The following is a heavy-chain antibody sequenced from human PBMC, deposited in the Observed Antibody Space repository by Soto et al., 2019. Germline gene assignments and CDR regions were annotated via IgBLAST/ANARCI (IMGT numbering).Heavy chain of an antibody. V-gene: IGHV1-69*13. CDR3: ASRHDYGDYGAFDI. D-gene: IGHD4-17*01. J-gene: IGHJ3*02. CDR2: IIPIFGTA. Sequence: SVKVSCKASGGTFSSYAISWVRQAPGQGLEWMGGIIPIFGTANYAQKFQGRATITADESTSTAYMELSSLRSEDTAVYYCASRHDYGDYGAFDIWGQGTMVTVSS. CDR1: GGTFSSYA.